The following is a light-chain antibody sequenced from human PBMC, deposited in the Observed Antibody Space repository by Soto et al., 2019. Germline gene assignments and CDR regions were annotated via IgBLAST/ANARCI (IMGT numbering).Light chain of an antibody. CDR2: KAS. J-gene: IGKJ1*01. CDR3: QQYNSYSEA. V-gene: IGKV1-5*03. Sequence: DIQMTQSPSTLSASVGDRVTVTCRASQSIGNWLAWYQQKPGKAPNLLIYKASTLKSGVPSRFSGSGSGTEFTLTISSLQPDDFATYYCQQYNSYSEAFGQGTKVDIK. CDR1: QSIGNW.